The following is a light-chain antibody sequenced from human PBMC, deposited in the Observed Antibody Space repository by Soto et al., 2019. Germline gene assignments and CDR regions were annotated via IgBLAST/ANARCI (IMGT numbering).Light chain of an antibody. CDR3: QQYEASPLT. CDR1: QSLSPYS. CDR2: AAS. Sequence: EIVLTQSPGTLSLSPGERATLSCRASQSLSPYSVAWYQQKPGQTPRLLIYAASTRDTDIPDRFNGSGSGTDFALTISRLEPEDFALYYCQQYEASPLTCGPGTKVDVK. J-gene: IGKJ3*01. V-gene: IGKV3-20*01.